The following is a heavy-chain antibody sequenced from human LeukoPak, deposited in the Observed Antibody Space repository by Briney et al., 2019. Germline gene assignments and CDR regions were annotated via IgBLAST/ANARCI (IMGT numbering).Heavy chain of an antibody. D-gene: IGHD2-15*01. J-gene: IGHJ6*02. Sequence: GGSLRLSCAASGFTFSDYYMSWIRQAPGKGLEWVSYISSSSSYTNYADSVKGRFIISRDNAKNSLYLQMNSLRAEDTAVYYCASQGSGGYYYYYGMDVWGQGTTVTVSS. CDR2: ISSSSSYT. V-gene: IGHV3-11*06. CDR1: GFTFSDYY. CDR3: ASQGSGGYYYYYGMDV.